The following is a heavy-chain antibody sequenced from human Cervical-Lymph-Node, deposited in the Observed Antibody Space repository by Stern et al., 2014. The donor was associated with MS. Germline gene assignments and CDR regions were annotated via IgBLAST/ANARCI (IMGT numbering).Heavy chain of an antibody. Sequence: QVQLQESGPGLVKPSQTLSLTCTVSGGSISSGGYYWSWIRQHPGKGLEWIGYIYYNGSTYYNPSLKSRVTISVDTSKNQFSLKLSSVTAADTAVYYCARTPYDFWSGYYGLDYWGQGTLVTVSS. D-gene: IGHD3-3*01. CDR1: GGSISSGGYY. CDR3: ARTPYDFWSGYYGLDY. CDR2: IYYNGST. J-gene: IGHJ4*02. V-gene: IGHV4-31*03.